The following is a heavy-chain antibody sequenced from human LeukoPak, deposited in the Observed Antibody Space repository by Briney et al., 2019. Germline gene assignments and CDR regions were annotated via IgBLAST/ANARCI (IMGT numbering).Heavy chain of an antibody. CDR3: ARPGSMSSGWYKRYYYYYMDV. CDR1: GGSISSYY. V-gene: IGHV4-59*12. D-gene: IGHD6-19*01. CDR2: IYYSGST. J-gene: IGHJ6*03. Sequence: PSETLSLTCTVSGGSISSYYWSWIRQPPGKGLEWIGYIYYSGSTNYNPSLKSRVTISVDTSKNQFSLKLSSVTAADTAVYYCARPGSMSSGWYKRYYYYYMDVWGKGTTVTVSS.